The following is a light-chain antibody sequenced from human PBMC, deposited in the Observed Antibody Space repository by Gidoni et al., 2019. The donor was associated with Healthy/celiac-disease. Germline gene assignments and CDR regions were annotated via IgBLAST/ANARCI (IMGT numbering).Light chain of an antibody. J-gene: IGKJ2*01. CDR3: QKYNSAPPYT. Sequence: DIQMPHSPSSLSASVGDRVTITCRASQSISNYLAWYQQKPGKVPKLLIYAASTLQSGVPSRFSGSGSGTDFTLTISSLQPEDVATYYCQKYNSAPPYTFGQGTKLEIK. V-gene: IGKV1-27*01. CDR1: QSISNY. CDR2: AAS.